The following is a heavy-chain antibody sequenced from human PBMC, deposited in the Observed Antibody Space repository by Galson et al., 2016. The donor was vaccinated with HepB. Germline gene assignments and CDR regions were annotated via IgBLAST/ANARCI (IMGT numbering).Heavy chain of an antibody. V-gene: IGHV3-23*01. J-gene: IGHJ5*01. CDR2: ISGRGDET. Sequence: SLRLSCAVSGLSFKNYAMTWVRQAPGTGLEWVSGISGRGDETHYAGSVKGRFTVSRDNSQNTLYLQMNSLRGEDTAVYYCAKGGSVSIAINNWFDSWGQGTLVTVSS. D-gene: IGHD6-6*01. CDR1: GLSFKNYA. CDR3: AKGGSVSIAINNWFDS.